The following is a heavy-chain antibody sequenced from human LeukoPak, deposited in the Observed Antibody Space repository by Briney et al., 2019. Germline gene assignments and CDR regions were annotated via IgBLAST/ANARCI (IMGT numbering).Heavy chain of an antibody. CDR2: IYYSGST. D-gene: IGHD3-10*01. J-gene: IGHJ4*02. Sequence: SETLSLTCTVSGGSISSGDYYWSWIRQPPGKGLEWIGYIYYSGSTYYNPSLKSRVTISVDTSKNQFSLKLSSVTAADTAVYYCARASRDYYVSGSYFDVFDYWGQGTLVTVSS. CDR3: ARASRDYYVSGSYFDVFDY. CDR1: GGSISSGDYY. V-gene: IGHV4-30-4*08.